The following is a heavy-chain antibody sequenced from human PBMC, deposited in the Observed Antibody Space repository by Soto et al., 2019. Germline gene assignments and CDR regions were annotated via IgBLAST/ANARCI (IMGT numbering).Heavy chain of an antibody. CDR2: IIPIFGIA. D-gene: IGHD6-19*01. Sequence: GASVKVSCKASGGTFSSYAISWVRQAPGQGLEWMGGIIPIFGIANYAQKFQGRVTITADESTSTAYMELSSLRSEDTAVYYCARDNGAVAGTGYYYYYGMDVWGQGTTVTVSS. J-gene: IGHJ6*02. CDR1: GGTFSSYA. CDR3: ARDNGAVAGTGYYYYYGMDV. V-gene: IGHV1-69*13.